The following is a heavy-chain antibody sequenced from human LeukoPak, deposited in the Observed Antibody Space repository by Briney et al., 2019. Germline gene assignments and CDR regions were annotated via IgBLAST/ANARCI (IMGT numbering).Heavy chain of an antibody. Sequence: GGSLRLSCGASGFTFSSYSMSWVRQAPGKGLEWVSAISGSGGSTYYADSVKGRFTISRDNSKNTLYLQMNSLRAEDTAVYYCAKVGVVYGSGSYPRFFDYWGQGTLVTVSS. CDR1: GFTFSSYS. CDR2: ISGSGGST. D-gene: IGHD3-10*01. V-gene: IGHV3-23*01. CDR3: AKVGVVYGSGSYPRFFDY. J-gene: IGHJ4*02.